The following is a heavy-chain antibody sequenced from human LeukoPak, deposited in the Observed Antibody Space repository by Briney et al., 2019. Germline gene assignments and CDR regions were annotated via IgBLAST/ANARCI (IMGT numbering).Heavy chain of an antibody. CDR1: VYIYTSHY. J-gene: IGHJ4*02. D-gene: IGHD2-21*01. CDR3: ARVSLFESPPTDY. CDR2: NNPSGGST. Sequence: PRASVTVFCKASVYIYTSHYMHGVRQPPAQGVEGMGLNNPSGGSTIYAQKFQGRVTMTRDMSTSKVYMELSSLRAEDTAVYYCARVSLFESPPTDYWGEGSLVTVCS. V-gene: IGHV1-46*01.